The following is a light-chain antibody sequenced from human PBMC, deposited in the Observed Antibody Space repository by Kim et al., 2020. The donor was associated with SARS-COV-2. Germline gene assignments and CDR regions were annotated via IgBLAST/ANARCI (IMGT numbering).Light chain of an antibody. CDR1: QSISRY. CDR2: DAS. CDR3: QQRSNWPLT. Sequence: ETVLTQSPATLSLSPGEGATLSCRASQSISRYLAWYQQKPGQAPRLLIYDASNRATGIPARFSGSGSGTDFTLTISSLEPEDFAIYYCQQRSNWPLTFGGGTKVEIK. J-gene: IGKJ4*01. V-gene: IGKV3-11*01.